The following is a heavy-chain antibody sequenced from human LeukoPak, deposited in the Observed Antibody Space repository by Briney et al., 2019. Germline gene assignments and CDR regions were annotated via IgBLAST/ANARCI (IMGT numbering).Heavy chain of an antibody. CDR1: GGSISSSSYY. CDR2: IYYSGST. D-gene: IGHD6-6*01. J-gene: IGHJ5*02. V-gene: IGHV4-39*07. Sequence: PSETLSLTCTVSGGSISSSSYYWGWIRQPPGKELEWIGSIYYSGSTYYNPSLNSRVTISVDTSKNQFSLKLSSVTAADTAVYYCARVGIAARGADNWFDPWGQGTLVTVSS. CDR3: ARVGIAARGADNWFDP.